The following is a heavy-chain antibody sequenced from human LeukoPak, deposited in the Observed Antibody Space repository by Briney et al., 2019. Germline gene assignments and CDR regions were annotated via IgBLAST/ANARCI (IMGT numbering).Heavy chain of an antibody. Sequence: GGFLRLSCAASGFTFSSYGMHWVRQAPGKGLEWVAVIWYDGSNKYYADSVKCRFTISRDNSKNTLYLQMNSLRAEDTAVYYCARDLAYQLLSSGMDVWGQGTTVTVSS. J-gene: IGHJ6*02. V-gene: IGHV3-33*01. D-gene: IGHD2-2*01. CDR1: GFTFSSYG. CDR3: ARDLAYQLLSSGMDV. CDR2: IWYDGSNK.